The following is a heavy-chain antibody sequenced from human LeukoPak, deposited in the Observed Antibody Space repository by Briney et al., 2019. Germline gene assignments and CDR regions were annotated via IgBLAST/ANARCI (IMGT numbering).Heavy chain of an antibody. J-gene: IGHJ4*02. D-gene: IGHD6-13*01. CDR3: ASISLPLGSSSWYYFDY. V-gene: IGHV1-2*02. CDR1: GYTFTGYY. Sequence: GASVKVSCKASGYTFTGYYMHWVRQAPGQGLEWMGWVNPNSGGTNYAQKFQGRVTMTRDTSISTAYMELSRLRSDDTAVYYCASISLPLGSSSWYYFDYWGQGTLVTVSS. CDR2: VNPNSGGT.